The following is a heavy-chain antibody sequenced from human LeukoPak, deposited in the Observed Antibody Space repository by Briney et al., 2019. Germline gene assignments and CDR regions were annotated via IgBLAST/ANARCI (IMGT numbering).Heavy chain of an antibody. V-gene: IGHV3-30*07. D-gene: IGHD5-12*01. CDR2: ISYDGSNK. CDR3: AKRGGYSGYGPPYSVQN. Sequence: AGGSLRLSCAASGFTFSSYAMHWVRQAPGKGLEWVAVISYDGSNKYYADSVKGRFTISRDNSKNTLYLQMNSLRAEDTAVYYCAKRGGYSGYGPPYSVQNRGQGTLVTVSS. CDR1: GFTFSSYA. J-gene: IGHJ4*02.